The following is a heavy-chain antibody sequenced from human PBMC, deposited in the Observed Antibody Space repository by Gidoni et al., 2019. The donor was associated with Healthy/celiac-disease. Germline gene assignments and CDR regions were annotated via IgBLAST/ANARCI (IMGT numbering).Heavy chain of an antibody. V-gene: IGHV1-69*06. J-gene: IGHJ6*02. CDR1: GGTFSSYA. CDR3: ARGRANYGMDV. Sequence: QVQLVQSGAEVTKPGSSVKVSCKASGGTFSSYAISWVRQASGQGLEWMGGIIPIFGTANDAQKCQGRVTITADKSTITAYMELSSLRSEDTAVYYCARGRANYGMDVWGQGTTVTVSS. CDR2: IIPIFGTA.